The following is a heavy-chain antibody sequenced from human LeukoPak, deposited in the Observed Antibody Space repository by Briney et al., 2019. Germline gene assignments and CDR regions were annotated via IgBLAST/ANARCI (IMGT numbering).Heavy chain of an antibody. CDR1: GYTFTSYY. J-gene: IGHJ4*02. CDR3: ARDGGGYDILTGYSRRPKYYFDY. CDR2: INPSGGST. Sequence: ASVKVSCKASGYTFTSYYMHWVRQAPGQGLEWMGIINPSGGSTSHAQKFQGRVTMTRDTSTSTVYMELSSLRSEDTAVYYCARDGGGYDILTGYSRRPKYYFDYWGQGTLVTVSS. V-gene: IGHV1-46*01. D-gene: IGHD3-9*01.